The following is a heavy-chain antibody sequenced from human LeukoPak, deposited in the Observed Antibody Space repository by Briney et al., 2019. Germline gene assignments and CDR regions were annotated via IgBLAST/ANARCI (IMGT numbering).Heavy chain of an antibody. CDR3: TTYVPDCSGGNCYYYFDF. CDR1: GFTFSNAW. Sequence: NAGGSLGLSCAASGFTFSNAWMSWVRQAPGKGLEWVGHIRSKADGGTIHYAAPVKGRFTVSRDDSKSTLYLQMKSLKTDDTAVYYCTTYVPDCSGGNCYYYFDFWGQGTLVTVSS. J-gene: IGHJ4*02. CDR2: IRSKADGGTI. D-gene: IGHD2-15*01. V-gene: IGHV3-15*01.